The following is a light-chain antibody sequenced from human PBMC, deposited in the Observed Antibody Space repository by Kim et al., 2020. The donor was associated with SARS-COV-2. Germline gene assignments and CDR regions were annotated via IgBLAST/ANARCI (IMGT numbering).Light chain of an antibody. J-gene: IGKJ2*01. CDR2: DAS. Sequence: ASVGARFTITCLASHHISSWLAWYQQKPWKAPKLLIYDASSLESGVPSSFSGSGSGTEFTLTISSLQPDDFATYSCQQYSSSSPYTVGQGTKLEI. V-gene: IGKV1-5*01. CDR3: QQYSSSSPYT. CDR1: HHISSW.